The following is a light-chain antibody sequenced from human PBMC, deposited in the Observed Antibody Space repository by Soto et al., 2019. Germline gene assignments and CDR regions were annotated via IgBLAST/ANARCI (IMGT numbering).Light chain of an antibody. J-gene: IGLJ1*01. CDR1: SSDVGGYNY. CDR3: RSHTPRYTRQTD. CDR2: DVS. V-gene: IGLV2-14*01. Sequence: QSVLTQPASVSGSPGQSITISCTGTSSDVGGYNYVSWYQQHPGKAPKFMIYDVSNRPSGVSNRFSGSKSGNTASLTISGLQAEDEADYYSRSHTPRYTRQTDFGTGT.